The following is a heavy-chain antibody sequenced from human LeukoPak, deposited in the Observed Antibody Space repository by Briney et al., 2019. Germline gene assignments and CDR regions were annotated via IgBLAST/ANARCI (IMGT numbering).Heavy chain of an antibody. J-gene: IGHJ4*01. D-gene: IGHD3-22*01. V-gene: IGHV3-30*02. CDR1: GFTFSSYG. CDR3: AKGGQYDSDSFFD. Sequence: PGGSLRLSCTASGFTFSSYGMHRVRQAAGKGLEWVASIRYDGSRQFYADSVKGRFTISRDNSRNTVDVQMNSLRSEDSALYYCAKGGQYDSDSFFD. CDR2: IRYDGSRQ.